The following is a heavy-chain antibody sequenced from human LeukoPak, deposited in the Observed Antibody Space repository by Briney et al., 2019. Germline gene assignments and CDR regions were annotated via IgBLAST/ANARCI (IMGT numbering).Heavy chain of an antibody. CDR2: ISSSSSYT. Sequence: GGSLRLSCAASGFTFSSYGMHWIRQAPGKGLEWISFISSSSSYTNYADSVKGRFTISRDNAKNSLYLQMNSLRAEDTAVYYCARDSPTPVSWGQGTLVTVSS. CDR1: GFTFSSYG. V-gene: IGHV3-21*05. CDR3: ARDSPTPVS. J-gene: IGHJ5*02.